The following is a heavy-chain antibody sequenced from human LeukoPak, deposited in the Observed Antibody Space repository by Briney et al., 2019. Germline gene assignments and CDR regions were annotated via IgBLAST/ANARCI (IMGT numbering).Heavy chain of an antibody. V-gene: IGHV3-11*01. CDR3: ARGGLAPGKKKYYDFWSGYSDYYYYMDV. D-gene: IGHD3-3*01. Sequence: PGGSLRLSCAASGFTFSDYYMSWIRQASGKGLEWVSYISSSGSTIYYADSVKGRFTISRDNAKNSLYLQMNSLRAEDTAVYYCARGGLAPGKKKYYDFWSGYSDYYYYMDVWGKGTTVTVSS. CDR2: ISSSGSTI. J-gene: IGHJ6*03. CDR1: GFTFSDYY.